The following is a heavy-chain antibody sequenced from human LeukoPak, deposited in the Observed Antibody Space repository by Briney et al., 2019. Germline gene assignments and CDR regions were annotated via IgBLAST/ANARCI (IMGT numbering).Heavy chain of an antibody. D-gene: IGHD6-19*01. CDR1: GGSISSYY. CDR3: ATGGGIAVAHA. CDR2: IYHSGTT. J-gene: IGHJ4*02. V-gene: IGHV4-59*05. Sequence: SETLSLTCTVSGGSISSYYWSWIRQPPGKGLEWIASIYHSGTTYYNPSLKSRVTIFVDTSDNQFSLKLSSVTAADTAAYYCATGGGIAVAHAWGQGIVVTVSS.